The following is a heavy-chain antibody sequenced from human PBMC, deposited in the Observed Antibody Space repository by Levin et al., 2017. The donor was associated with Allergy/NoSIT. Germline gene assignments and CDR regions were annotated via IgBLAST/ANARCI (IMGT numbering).Heavy chain of an antibody. CDR2: IKQDGSEK. V-gene: IGHV3-7*01. CDR1: GFTFSSYW. D-gene: IGHD4-17*01. J-gene: IGHJ6*02. Sequence: GGSLRLSCAASGFTFSSYWMSWVRQAPGKGLEWVANIKQDGSEKYYVDSVKGRFTISRDNAKNSLYLQMNSLRAEDTAVYYCARLKWDYGDYGYYYYYGMDVWGQGTTVTVSS. CDR3: ARLKWDYGDYGYYYYYGMDV.